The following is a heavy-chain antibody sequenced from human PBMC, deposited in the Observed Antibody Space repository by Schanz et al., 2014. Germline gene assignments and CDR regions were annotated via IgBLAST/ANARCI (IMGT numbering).Heavy chain of an antibody. D-gene: IGHD2-15*01. CDR1: VFTFSNHA. CDR3: VKALDQYDGLQVESMAVRGADASEDV. V-gene: IGHV3-23*01. Sequence: ATSVFTFSNHALSWVRQAPGKGLEWVSAINGNGGITYYAGPVKGRFTSSRDNSKNTLYLQMKSQRAEDTDVYSCVKALDQYDGLQVESMAVRGADASEDV. CDR2: INGNGGIT. J-gene: IGHJ6*01.